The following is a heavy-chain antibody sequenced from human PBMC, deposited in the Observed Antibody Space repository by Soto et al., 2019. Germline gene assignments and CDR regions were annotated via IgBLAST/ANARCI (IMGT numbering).Heavy chain of an antibody. V-gene: IGHV3-23*01. CDR3: AKATYPVRGVRNPPARGMDV. CDR1: GFTFSSYA. J-gene: IGHJ6*02. Sequence: GGSLRLSCAASGFTFSSYAMSWVRQAPGKGLEWVSAISGSGGSTYYADSVKGRFTISRDNSKSTLYLQMNSLRAEDTAVYYCAKATYPVRGVRNPPARGMDVWGQGTTVTVSS. CDR2: ISGSGGST. D-gene: IGHD3-10*01.